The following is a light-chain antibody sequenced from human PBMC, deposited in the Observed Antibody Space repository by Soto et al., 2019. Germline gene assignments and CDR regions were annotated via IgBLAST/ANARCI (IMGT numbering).Light chain of an antibody. CDR1: QSVRSY. CDR3: QQYSRSPRT. Sequence: EIVLTQSPATLSLSPGERSTLSCRASQSVRSYLAWYPQKPGQAPRLLSDDASSRPTGIPDRVSGSGSGTDFTLTISRLEPEDFAVYHCQQYSRSPRTFGQGTRLEIK. J-gene: IGKJ5*01. CDR2: DAS. V-gene: IGKV3-20*01.